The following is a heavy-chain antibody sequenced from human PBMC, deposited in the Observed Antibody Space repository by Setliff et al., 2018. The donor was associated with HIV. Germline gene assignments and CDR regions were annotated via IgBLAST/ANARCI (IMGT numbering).Heavy chain of an antibody. Sequence: GGSLRLSCAASGFTVSSNYMSWVRQAPGKGLEWVSVIYSGGSTYYADSVKGRFTISRDNSKNTLYLQMNSLRAEDTAVYYCARNYDSSGYPFDNWGQGTLVTVSS. CDR2: IYSGGST. CDR1: GFTVSSNY. V-gene: IGHV3-66*02. J-gene: IGHJ4*02. CDR3: ARNYDSSGYPFDN. D-gene: IGHD3-22*01.